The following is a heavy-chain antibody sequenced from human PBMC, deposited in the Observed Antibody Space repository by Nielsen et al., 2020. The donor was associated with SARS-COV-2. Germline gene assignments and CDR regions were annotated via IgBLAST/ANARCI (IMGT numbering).Heavy chain of an antibody. CDR3: ARGKRGVAFDV. CDR1: GGSISGYY. D-gene: IGHD3-10*01. V-gene: IGHV4-59*01. Sequence: SETLSLTCTVSGGSISGYYWNWIRQPPGKGLEWIGYIYFSGSTTYNPSLKSRVTMSVDTSKSHFSLKLNSVTAADTADYYCARGKRGVAFDVWGQGSMVTVSS. J-gene: IGHJ3*01. CDR2: IYFSGST.